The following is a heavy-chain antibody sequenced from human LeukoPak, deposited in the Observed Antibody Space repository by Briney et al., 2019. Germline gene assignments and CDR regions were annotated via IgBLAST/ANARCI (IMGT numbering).Heavy chain of an antibody. Sequence: PGGSLRLSCAASGFSFSTYYVNWVRQAPGKGLEWVSCISSSSTYIYYADSVRGRFAISRDNAKNSLYLQMNSLRADDTAVYYCVRENHGSFDYWGQGSLVTVSS. V-gene: IGHV3-21*01. D-gene: IGHD1-14*01. CDR3: VRENHGSFDY. CDR1: GFSFSTYY. CDR2: ISSSSTYI. J-gene: IGHJ4*02.